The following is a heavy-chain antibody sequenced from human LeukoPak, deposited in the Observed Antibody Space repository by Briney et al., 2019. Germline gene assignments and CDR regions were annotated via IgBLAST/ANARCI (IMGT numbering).Heavy chain of an antibody. Sequence: PGGSLRLSCAASGFTFSSYGMHWVRQAPGKGLEWVAFIRYDGSNKYYADSVKGRFTISRDNSKNTLYLQMNSLRAEDTAVYYCAKVEEYYDILTGYYYWGQGTLVTVSS. J-gene: IGHJ4*02. V-gene: IGHV3-30*02. CDR3: AKVEEYYDILTGYYY. D-gene: IGHD3-9*01. CDR1: GFTFSSYG. CDR2: IRYDGSNK.